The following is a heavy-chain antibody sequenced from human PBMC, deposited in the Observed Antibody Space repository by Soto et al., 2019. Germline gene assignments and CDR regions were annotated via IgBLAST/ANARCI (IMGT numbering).Heavy chain of an antibody. D-gene: IGHD5-18*01. V-gene: IGHV3-30*18. J-gene: IGHJ4*02. CDR1: GFTFSSYG. Sequence: QVQLVESGGGVVQPGRSLRLSCAASGFTFSSYGMHWVRQAPGKGLEWVAVISYDGSNKYYADSVKGRFTISRDNSKNTLYLQMNSLRAEDTAVYYCAKDGGGRIQLWLSSFFYWGQGTLVTVSS. CDR3: AKDGGGRIQLWLSSFFY. CDR2: ISYDGSNK.